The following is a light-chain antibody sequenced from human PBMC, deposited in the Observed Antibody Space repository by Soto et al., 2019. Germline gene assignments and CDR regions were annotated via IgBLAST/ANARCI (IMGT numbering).Light chain of an antibody. CDR2: GAS. J-gene: IGKJ5*01. V-gene: IGKV3-20*01. CDR1: QSVSSSY. Sequence: EIVLTQSPATLSLSPGERATLSCRPSQSVSSSYLAWYQQKPGQAPRLLIYGASSRATGIPDRFSGSGSGTDFTLTISSLQSEDFAVYYCEQYDSWLITFGQGTRVEIK. CDR3: EQYDSWLIT.